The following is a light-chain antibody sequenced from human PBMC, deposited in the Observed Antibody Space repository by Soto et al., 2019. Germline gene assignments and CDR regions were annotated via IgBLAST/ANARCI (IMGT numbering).Light chain of an antibody. CDR1: SSDVGGYDY. J-gene: IGLJ2*01. CDR3: FSYAGSRV. Sequence: QSALTQPRSVSGSPGQSVTISCTGTSSDVGGYDYVSWYQQHPGKAPKLMIFDVNKRRSGVPDRFSGSKSGNTASLTISGLQAEDEADYSCFSYAGSRVFGGGTKVTVL. V-gene: IGLV2-11*01. CDR2: DVN.